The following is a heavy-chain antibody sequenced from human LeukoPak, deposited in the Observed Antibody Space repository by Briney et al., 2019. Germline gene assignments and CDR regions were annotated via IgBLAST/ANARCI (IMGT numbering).Heavy chain of an antibody. V-gene: IGHV3-30-3*01. CDR3: ARDLGDYSNYLDY. CDR2: ISYGGSDK. J-gene: IGHJ4*02. Sequence: GGSPRLSCAASGFTFSSYAMHWVRQAPGKGLEWVAVISYGGSDKYYADSVKGRFTISRDNSKNTLYLQMNSLRAEDTAVYYCARDLGDYSNYLDYWGQGTLVTVSS. CDR1: GFTFSSYA. D-gene: IGHD4-11*01.